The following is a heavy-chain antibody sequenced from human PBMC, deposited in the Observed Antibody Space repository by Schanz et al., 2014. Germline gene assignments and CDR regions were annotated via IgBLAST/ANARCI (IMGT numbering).Heavy chain of an antibody. D-gene: IGHD1-26*01. V-gene: IGHV3-11*01. CDR1: GFTFSDHY. CDR3: VRDAYLQIRGAVFDS. CDR2: ISNTGTFI. Sequence: QVQLVESGGGLVKPGGSLRLSCAASGFTFSDHYMAWIRQAPGKGLEWVSIISNTGTFIYYADSVRGRFVISRDNAKSSLFLKMKGLRAEETAVYYCVRDAYLQIRGAVFDSWGPGNLVTVSS. J-gene: IGHJ4*02.